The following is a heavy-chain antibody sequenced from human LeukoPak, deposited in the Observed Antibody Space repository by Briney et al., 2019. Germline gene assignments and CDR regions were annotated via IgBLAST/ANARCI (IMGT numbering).Heavy chain of an antibody. J-gene: IGHJ4*02. CDR1: GYTFTGYY. D-gene: IGHD6-13*01. CDR2: INPNNGGT. V-gene: IGHV1-2*02. Sequence: ASVKVSCKASGYTFTGYYMHWVRQAPGQGLEWMGWINPNNGGTSYAQKFQGRVTMTRDTSITTAYMELPSLTSDDTAVYYCARGYSSPVPNFDYWGQETLVTVSS. CDR3: ARGYSSPVPNFDY.